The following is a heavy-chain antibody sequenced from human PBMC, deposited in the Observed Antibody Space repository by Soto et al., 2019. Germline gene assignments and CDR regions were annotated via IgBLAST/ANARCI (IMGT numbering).Heavy chain of an antibody. D-gene: IGHD3-9*01. CDR3: AGTPAPKSLRYFDWSTLHGMDV. CDR1: GYSFTSYW. Sequence: PGESLKISCKGSGYSFTSYWIGWVRQMPGKGLEWMGIIYPGDSDTRYSPSFQGQVTISADKSISTAYLQWSSLKASDTAMYYCAGTPAPKSLRYFDWSTLHGMDVWGQGTTVTVSS. V-gene: IGHV5-51*01. J-gene: IGHJ6*02. CDR2: IYPGDSDT.